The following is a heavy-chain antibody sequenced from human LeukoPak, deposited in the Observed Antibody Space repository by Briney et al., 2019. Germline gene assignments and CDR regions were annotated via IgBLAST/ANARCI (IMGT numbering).Heavy chain of an antibody. CDR3: ARVPPHYYDSSGYGGYYYYGMDV. D-gene: IGHD3-22*01. CDR2: ISSSSSYI. J-gene: IGHJ6*02. Sequence: PGGSLRLSCAASGFTFSSYWMSWVRQAPGKGLEWVSSISSSSSYIYYADSVKGRFTISRDNAKNSLYLQMNSLRAEDTAVYYCARVPPHYYDSSGYGGYYYYGMDVWGQGTTVTVSS. CDR1: GFTFSSYW. V-gene: IGHV3-21*01.